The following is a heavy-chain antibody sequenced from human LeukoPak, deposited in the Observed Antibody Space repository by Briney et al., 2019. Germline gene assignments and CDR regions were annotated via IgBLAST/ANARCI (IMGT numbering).Heavy chain of an antibody. V-gene: IGHV5-51*01. CDR2: IYPGGSDT. D-gene: IGHD6-19*01. CDR3: ASLAVAGPGSGAFDI. CDR1: GYSFTSYW. J-gene: IGHJ3*02. Sequence: GESLKISCKGSGYSFTSYWIGWVRQMPGKGLEWMGIIYPGGSDTRYSPSFQGQVTISADKSISTAYLQWSSLKASDTAMYYCASLAVAGPGSGAFDIWGQGTMVTVSS.